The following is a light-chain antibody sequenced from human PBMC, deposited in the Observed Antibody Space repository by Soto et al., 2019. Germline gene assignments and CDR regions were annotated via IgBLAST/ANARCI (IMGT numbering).Light chain of an antibody. CDR2: DAS. J-gene: IGKJ2*01. Sequence: DIQMTQSPSTLSASVGDRVTITCRASQSIVKCLAWYQQKPGKAPTLLIYDASSLEGGVPSRFSGGGSGTDFTLTISNLQPEDFATYFCQQYSSYSYTFGQGTKLEIK. CDR1: QSIVKC. V-gene: IGKV1-5*01. CDR3: QQYSSYSYT.